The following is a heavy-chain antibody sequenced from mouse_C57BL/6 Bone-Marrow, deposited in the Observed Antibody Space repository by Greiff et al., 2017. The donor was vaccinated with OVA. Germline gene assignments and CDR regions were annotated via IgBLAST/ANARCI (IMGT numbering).Heavy chain of an antibody. CDR2: INPNYGTT. CDR3: ARVYGSSSLYAMDY. CDR1: GYSFTDYN. V-gene: IGHV1-39*01. Sequence: VQLQQSGPELVKPGASVKISCKASGYSFTDYNMNWVKQSNGKSLEWIGVINPNYGTTSYNQKFKGKATLTVDQSSSTAYMQLNSLTTEDSAVYYGARVYGSSSLYAMDYWGQGTSVTVSS. J-gene: IGHJ4*01. D-gene: IGHD1-1*01.